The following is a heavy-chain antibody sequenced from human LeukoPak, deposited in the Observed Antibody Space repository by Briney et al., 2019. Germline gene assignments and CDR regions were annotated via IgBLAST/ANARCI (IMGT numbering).Heavy chain of an antibody. CDR1: GGSISSNY. D-gene: IGHD3-3*01. CDR2: IYCRGST. J-gene: IGHJ6*02. Sequence: SETLSLTCTVSGGSISSNYWSWIRQSPGKGLEWIGYIYCRGSTDYNPSLKSRVTISVDTSKNQFSLKLSSVTAADTAVYYCARQNYDEVNYYYYGLDVWGQGTTVTVSS. CDR3: ARQNYDEVNYYYYGLDV. V-gene: IGHV4-59*08.